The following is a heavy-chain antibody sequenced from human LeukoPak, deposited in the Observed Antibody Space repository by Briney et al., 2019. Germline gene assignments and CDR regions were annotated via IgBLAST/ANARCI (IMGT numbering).Heavy chain of an antibody. CDR1: GYSISSGYY. CDR3: ARYAGQYDFWSGYYHFDY. D-gene: IGHD3-3*01. Sequence: SETLSLTCAVSGYSISSGYYWGWIRQPPGKGLEWIGSIYHSGSTYYNPSLKSRVTISVDTSKNQFSLKLRSVTAADTAVYYCARYAGQYDFWSGYYHFDYWGQGTLVTVSS. CDR2: IYHSGST. V-gene: IGHV4-38-2*01. J-gene: IGHJ4*02.